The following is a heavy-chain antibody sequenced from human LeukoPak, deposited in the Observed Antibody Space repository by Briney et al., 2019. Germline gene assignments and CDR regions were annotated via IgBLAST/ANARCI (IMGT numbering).Heavy chain of an antibody. CDR1: GFTFSSYA. CDR2: ISYDGSNK. D-gene: IGHD1-26*01. CDR3: ASRSGSYGEIYDY. J-gene: IGHJ4*02. Sequence: GGSLRLSCAASGFTFSSYAMHWVCQAPGKGLEWVAVISYDGSNKYYADSVKGRFTISRDNSKNTLYLQMNSLRAEDTAVYYCASRSGSYGEIYDYWGQGTLVTVSS. V-gene: IGHV3-30-3*01.